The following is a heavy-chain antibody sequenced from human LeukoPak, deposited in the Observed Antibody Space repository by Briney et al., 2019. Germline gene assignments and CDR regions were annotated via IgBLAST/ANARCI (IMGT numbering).Heavy chain of an antibody. CDR1: GFTFGNEA. V-gene: IGHV3-23*01. Sequence: GGSLRLSCAASGFTFGNEAMSWVRQAPGKGLEWVSAISGSGGSTYYADSVKGRFTISRDNSKNTLYLQMNSLRAEDTAVYYCAKKFSPSRFLEWTRGYFDYWGQGTLVTVSS. CDR3: AKKFSPSRFLEWTRGYFDY. CDR2: ISGSGGST. J-gene: IGHJ4*02. D-gene: IGHD3-3*01.